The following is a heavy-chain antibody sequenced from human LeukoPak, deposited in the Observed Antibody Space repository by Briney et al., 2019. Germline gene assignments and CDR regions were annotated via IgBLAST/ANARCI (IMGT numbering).Heavy chain of an antibody. CDR1: GFTFSSYS. D-gene: IGHD1-1*01. CDR2: ISSSSSYI. V-gene: IGHV3-21*01. J-gene: IGHJ6*03. CDR3: ARGTFQPTRYYYYYYMDV. Sequence: KPGGSLRLSCAASGFTFSSYSMNWVRRAPGKGLEWVSSISSSSSYIYYADSVKGRFTISRDNAKNSLYLQMNSLRAEDTAVYYCARGTFQPTRYYYYYYMDVWGKGTTVTVSS.